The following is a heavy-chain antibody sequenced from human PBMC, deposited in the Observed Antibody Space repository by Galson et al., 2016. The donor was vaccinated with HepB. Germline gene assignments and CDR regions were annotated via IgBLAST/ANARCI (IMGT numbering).Heavy chain of an antibody. V-gene: IGHV4-39*01. CDR2: VYHTGTS. CDR3: ARHVGKAMVRPSY. D-gene: IGHD3-10*01. CDR1: GGSVSSVSSGTYY. Sequence: SETLSLTCSVSGGSVSSVSSGTYYWSWIRQPPGKGLEWIGSVYHTGTSYFHPSFGSRGTISVDKSKNQFSLILNSVTAEDSAVYYCARHVGKAMVRPSYWGQGILTAVS. J-gene: IGHJ1*01.